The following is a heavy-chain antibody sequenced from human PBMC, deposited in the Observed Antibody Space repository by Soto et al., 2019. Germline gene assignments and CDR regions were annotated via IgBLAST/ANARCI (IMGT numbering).Heavy chain of an antibody. CDR2: IRGSGDST. V-gene: IGHV3-23*01. D-gene: IGHD1-26*01. CDR3: ANDQGDASNSFDL. J-gene: IGHJ4*02. CDR1: EFTFSRYA. Sequence: EVRLSESGGGLVQPGGSLRLACAASEFTFSRYARIWFRQAPGKGLEWVSTIRGSGDSTFYADSVKGRFTVSRDNSENTLYLQMNSLRAEDTAFYYWANDQGDASNSFDLWGQGTLVTVSS.